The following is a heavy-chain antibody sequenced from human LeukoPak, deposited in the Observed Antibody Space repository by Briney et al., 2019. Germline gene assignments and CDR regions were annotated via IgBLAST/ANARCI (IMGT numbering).Heavy chain of an antibody. CDR1: GGSISSYY. Sequence: SETLSLTCTVSGGSISSYYWSWIRQPPGKGLEWIGYIYYCGSTNYNPSLKSRVTISVDTSKNQFSLKLSSVTAADTAVYYCARDRVTNYDFDYWGQGTLVTVSS. CDR2: IYYCGST. D-gene: IGHD4-11*01. J-gene: IGHJ4*02. CDR3: ARDRVTNYDFDY. V-gene: IGHV4-59*12.